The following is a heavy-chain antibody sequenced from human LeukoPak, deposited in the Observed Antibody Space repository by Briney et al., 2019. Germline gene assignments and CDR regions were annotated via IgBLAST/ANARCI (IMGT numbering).Heavy chain of an antibody. CDR3: ARWGSSGYPYYFDY. CDR2: IIPIFGTA. Sequence: SVKVSCKASGGTFISYAISWVRQAPGQGLEWMGGIIPIFGTANYAQKFQGRVTITADESTSTAYMELSSLRSEDTAVYYYARWGSSGYPYYFDYWGQGTLVTVSS. V-gene: IGHV1-69*01. J-gene: IGHJ4*02. CDR1: GGTFISYA. D-gene: IGHD3-22*01.